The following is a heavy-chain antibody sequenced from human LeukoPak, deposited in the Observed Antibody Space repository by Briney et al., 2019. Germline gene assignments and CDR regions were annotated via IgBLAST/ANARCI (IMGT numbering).Heavy chain of an antibody. J-gene: IGHJ2*01. Sequence: SETLSLTCTVSGGSISSYYWSWIRQPPGKGLEWIGYIYYSGNTNYNPSLKSRVSISIDTSKNQFSLQLSSVTTADTAVYYCARDRDSSGLRDFDLWGRGTLVTVSA. CDR1: GGSISSYY. D-gene: IGHD3-22*01. CDR2: IYYSGNT. V-gene: IGHV4-59*01. CDR3: ARDRDSSGLRDFDL.